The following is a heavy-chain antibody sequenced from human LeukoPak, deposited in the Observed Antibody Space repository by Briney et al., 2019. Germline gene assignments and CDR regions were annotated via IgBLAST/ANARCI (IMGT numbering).Heavy chain of an antibody. CDR3: AKDLRYAAGPRDAFDI. J-gene: IGHJ3*02. CDR2: ISGSGGST. CDR1: GFTFSSYA. Sequence: GGSLRLSCAASGFTFSSYAMSWVRQAPGKGLEWVSAISGSGGSTYYADSVKGRFTISRDNSKNTLYLQMNSLRAEDTAVYYCAKDLRYAAGPRDAFDIWGQGTVVTVSS. V-gene: IGHV3-23*01. D-gene: IGHD6-13*01.